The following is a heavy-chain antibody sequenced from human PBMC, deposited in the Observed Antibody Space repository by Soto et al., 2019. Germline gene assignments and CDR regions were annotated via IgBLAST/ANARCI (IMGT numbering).Heavy chain of an antibody. CDR1: GGTFSSYA. CDR3: ARVNVAAFRIAAAGTDWYFDL. Sequence: QVQLVQSGAEVKKPGSSVKVSCKASGGTFSSYAISWVRQAPGQGLEWMGGIIPIFGTANYAQKFKGRVTITADESTSTAYMELSSLRSEDTAVYYCARVNVAAFRIAAAGTDWYFDLWGRGTLVTVSS. D-gene: IGHD6-13*01. CDR2: IIPIFGTA. V-gene: IGHV1-69*01. J-gene: IGHJ2*01.